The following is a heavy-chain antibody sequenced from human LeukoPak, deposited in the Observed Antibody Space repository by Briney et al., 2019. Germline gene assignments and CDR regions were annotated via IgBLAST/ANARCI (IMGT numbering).Heavy chain of an antibody. V-gene: IGHV4-39*07. CDR3: ARALYYYDSSGYYYSGYYGMDV. D-gene: IGHD3-22*01. CDR1: GGSISSSSYY. CDR2: IYYSGST. J-gene: IGHJ6*02. Sequence: PSETLSLTCTVSGGSISSSSYYWGWIRQPPGKGLEWIGSIYYSGSTNYNPSLKSRVTISVDTSKNQFSLKLSSVTAADTAVYYCARALYYYDSSGYYYSGYYGMDVWGQGTTVTVSS.